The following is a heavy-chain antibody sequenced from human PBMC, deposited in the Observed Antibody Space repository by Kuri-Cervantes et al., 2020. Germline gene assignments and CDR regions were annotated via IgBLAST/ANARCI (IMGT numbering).Heavy chain of an antibody. CDR2: MSDTGRS. CDR3: ASIEHRGYSGLYYFEY. V-gene: IGHV4-34*01. Sequence: SETLSLTCAVYGGSFSGYYWSWIRQPPGKGLEWIGTMSDTGRSYYTASLRSRLTISVDTPKNQFSLRLTSVTAADTAVYYCASIEHRGYSGLYYFEYWGQGTLVTVSS. D-gene: IGHD5-12*01. CDR1: GGSFSGYY. J-gene: IGHJ4*02.